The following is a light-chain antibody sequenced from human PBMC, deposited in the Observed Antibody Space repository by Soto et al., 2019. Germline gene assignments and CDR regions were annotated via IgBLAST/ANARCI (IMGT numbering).Light chain of an antibody. V-gene: IGKV3-20*01. CDR1: QSISNNL. Sequence: EIVLTQSPGTLSLSPGERATLSCRASQSISNNLLTWYQQKPGQAPRLLIYGASSRATGIPDRFSASGSGTDFTLTISRLEPEDFAVYHCQQYDRSPRTFGQGTKVEIK. CDR3: QQYDRSPRT. CDR2: GAS. J-gene: IGKJ1*01.